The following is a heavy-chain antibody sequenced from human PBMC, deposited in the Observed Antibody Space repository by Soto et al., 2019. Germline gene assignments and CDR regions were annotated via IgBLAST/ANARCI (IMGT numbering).Heavy chain of an antibody. J-gene: IGHJ6*02. CDR1: GGSISSYY. V-gene: IGHV4-59*01. Sequence: SETLSLTCTGSGGSISSYYWSWIRQPPGKGLEWIGYIYYSGSTNYNPSLKSRVTISVDTSKNQFSLKLSSVTAADTAVYYCARDRLIAAAGTIYYYGMDVWGQGTTVTVSS. CDR3: ARDRLIAAAGTIYYYGMDV. CDR2: IYYSGST. D-gene: IGHD6-13*01.